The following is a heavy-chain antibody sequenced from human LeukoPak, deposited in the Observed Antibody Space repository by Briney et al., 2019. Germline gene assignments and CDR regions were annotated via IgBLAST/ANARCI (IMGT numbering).Heavy chain of an antibody. D-gene: IGHD1-1*01. J-gene: IGHJ4*02. Sequence: PGGSLRLSCAASGFTFSSYSMNWVRQAPGKGLEWVSSISNSSSYIYYADSVKGRFTISRDNAKNSLYLQMNSLRAEDTAVYYCARAETIQTYFDYWGQGTLVTVSS. V-gene: IGHV3-21*01. CDR1: GFTFSSYS. CDR3: ARAETIQTYFDY. CDR2: ISNSSSYI.